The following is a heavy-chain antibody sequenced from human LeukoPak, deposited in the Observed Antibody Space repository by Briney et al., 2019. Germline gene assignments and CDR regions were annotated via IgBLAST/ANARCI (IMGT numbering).Heavy chain of an antibody. J-gene: IGHJ4*02. Sequence: GGSLRLSCAVSGFTLSNYGMHWVRQAPGRGLEWVAVIWYDGTNKYYADSVRGRFTISRDSSKNTLYLQMNSLRAEDTAVYYCAKGAAAGIFGVPSGYWGQGTLVTVSS. CDR2: IWYDGTNK. V-gene: IGHV3-33*06. CDR1: GFTLSNYG. CDR3: AKGAAAGIFGVPSGY. D-gene: IGHD6-13*01.